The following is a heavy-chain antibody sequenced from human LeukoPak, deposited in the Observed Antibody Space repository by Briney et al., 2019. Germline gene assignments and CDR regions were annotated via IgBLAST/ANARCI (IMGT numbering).Heavy chain of an antibody. D-gene: IGHD4-23*01. V-gene: IGHV3-30-3*01. Sequence: GGSLRLSCEASEITFSSYAMHWVRQAPGKGLEWVAVISYDGNNKYYPDSVKGRFTISRDNSKNTLYVQMNSLRAEDTAVYYRARGANGGNSGYYYYGMDVWGQGTTVTVSS. J-gene: IGHJ6*02. CDR2: ISYDGNNK. CDR3: ARGANGGNSGYYYYGMDV. CDR1: EITFSSYA.